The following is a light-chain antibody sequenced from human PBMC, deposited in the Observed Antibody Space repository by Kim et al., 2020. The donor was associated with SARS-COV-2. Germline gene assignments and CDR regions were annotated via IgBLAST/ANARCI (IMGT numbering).Light chain of an antibody. CDR3: NSRDSSGNVV. CDR1: SLRSYY. Sequence: SSELTQDPAVSVALGQTVRITCQGDSLRSYYASWYQQKPGQAPVLVIYGKNNRPSGIPDRFSCSSSGNTASLTITGAHAEDEADYYCNSRDSSGNVVFGGGTKVTVL. J-gene: IGLJ3*02. CDR2: GKN. V-gene: IGLV3-19*01.